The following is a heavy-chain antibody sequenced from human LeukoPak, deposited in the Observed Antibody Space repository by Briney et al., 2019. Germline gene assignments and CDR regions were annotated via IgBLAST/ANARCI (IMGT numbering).Heavy chain of an antibody. Sequence: ASVKVSCKASGYTFAKFYIHWVRQAPGQGLEWMGIINPSGGTTSYAQKLQGRVSMTRDTSTSTVYMELSSLRSDDTAVYYCARASRLHGSGSDFDYWGQGTLVTVSS. V-gene: IGHV1-46*01. CDR3: ARASRLHGSGSDFDY. J-gene: IGHJ4*02. CDR1: GYTFAKFY. D-gene: IGHD3-22*01. CDR2: INPSGGTT.